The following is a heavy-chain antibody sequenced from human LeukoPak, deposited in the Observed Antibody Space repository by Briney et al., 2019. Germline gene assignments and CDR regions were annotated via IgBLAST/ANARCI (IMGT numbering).Heavy chain of an antibody. V-gene: IGHV3-53*01. Sequence: GWSLRLSCAASGFAVSRNCMSWVRQAPGKEGEWVSLICSGGNTYYADSVKGRFPISRDDSKNTLYLQMNSLRAEDTAVYYCARRYCSGGTCYFFDDWGQGTLVTVSS. J-gene: IGHJ4*02. CDR3: ARRYCSGGTCYFFDD. CDR2: ICSGGNT. CDR1: GFAVSRNC. D-gene: IGHD2-15*01.